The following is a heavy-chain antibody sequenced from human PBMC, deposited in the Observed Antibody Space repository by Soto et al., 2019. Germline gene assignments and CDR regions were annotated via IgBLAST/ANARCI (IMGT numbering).Heavy chain of an antibody. CDR3: ARGRGSLWSGYYGYYYYGMDV. CDR1: GGSISSGGYS. CDR2: IYHSGST. V-gene: IGHV4-30-2*01. Sequence: PSETLSLTCAVSGGSISSGGYSWSWIRQPPGKGLEWIGYIYHSGSTYYNPPLKSRVTISVDRSKNQFSLKLSSVTAADTAVYYCARGRGSLWSGYYGYYYYGMDVWGQGTTVTVSS. J-gene: IGHJ6*02. D-gene: IGHD3-3*01.